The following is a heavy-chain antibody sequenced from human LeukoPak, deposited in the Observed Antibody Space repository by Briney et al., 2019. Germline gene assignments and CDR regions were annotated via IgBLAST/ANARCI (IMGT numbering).Heavy chain of an antibody. CDR1: GFTFSNYA. J-gene: IGHJ4*02. CDR2: ISHDRSNN. V-gene: IGHV3-30-3*01. Sequence: PGGSLRLSCAASGFTFSNYAMHWARQAPGKGLEWVAFISHDRSNNCHADSVKGRFTISRDNSKNTLYLQMNSLTDEDTAVYYCARDLSGSYMSDYWGQGTPVTVSS. D-gene: IGHD3-10*01. CDR3: ARDLSGSYMSDY.